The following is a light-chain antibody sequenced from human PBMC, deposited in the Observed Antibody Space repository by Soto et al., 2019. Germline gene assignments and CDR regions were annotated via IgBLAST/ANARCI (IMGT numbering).Light chain of an antibody. CDR3: QQYGSSRWT. CDR2: DTS. V-gene: IGKV3-20*01. CDR1: QSVSNNF. J-gene: IGKJ1*01. Sequence: EIVLTQSPGTLSLSPGERATLSCRASQSVSNNFLAWYQQKPGQSPRLLIYDTSSRATGIPDRFSGSGSGADFTLTISRLEPEDFAVYYCQQYGSSRWTFGQGTKVDI.